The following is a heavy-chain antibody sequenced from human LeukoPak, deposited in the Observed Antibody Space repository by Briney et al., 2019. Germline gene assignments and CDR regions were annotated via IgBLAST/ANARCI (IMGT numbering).Heavy chain of an antibody. CDR3: AKTPKPTYDYSNYMDV. CDR2: IRYDGSNK. D-gene: IGHD4-11*01. V-gene: IGHV3-30*02. J-gene: IGHJ6*03. CDR1: GFTFSSYG. Sequence: PGGSLRLSCAASGFTFSSYGMHWVRQAPGKGLEWVAFIRYDGSNKYYADSVKGRFTISRDNSKNTLYLQMNSLRAEDTAVYYCAKTPKPTYDYSNYMDVWGKGTTVTVSS.